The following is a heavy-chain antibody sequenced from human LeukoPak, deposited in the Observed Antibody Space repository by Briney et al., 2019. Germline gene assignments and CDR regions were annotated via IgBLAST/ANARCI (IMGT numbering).Heavy chain of an antibody. CDR1: GVSISSYY. J-gene: IGHJ4*02. CDR2: IYYSGST. Sequence: SETLSLTCTVSGVSISSYYWSWIRQPPGKGLEWIGYIYYSGSTNYNPSLKSRVTMSVDTSKNQFSLKLSSVTAADTAVYYCARGGDTIDYWGQGTLVTVSS. V-gene: IGHV4-59*12. D-gene: IGHD1-26*01. CDR3: ARGGDTIDY.